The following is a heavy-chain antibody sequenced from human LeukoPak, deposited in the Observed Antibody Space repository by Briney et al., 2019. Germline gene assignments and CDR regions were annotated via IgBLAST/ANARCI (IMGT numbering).Heavy chain of an antibody. CDR3: ARAGYYYDSSGYYYGWFDP. J-gene: IGHJ5*02. CDR1: GGSISSGGYS. V-gene: IGHV4-30-2*01. D-gene: IGHD3-22*01. Sequence: SQTLSLTCAVSGGSISSGGYSWGWIRQPPGNGLEWIGYIYHSGSTYYNPSLKSRVTISVDRSKNQFSLKLSSVTAADTAVYYCARAGYYYDSSGYYYGWFDPWGQGTLVTVSS. CDR2: IYHSGST.